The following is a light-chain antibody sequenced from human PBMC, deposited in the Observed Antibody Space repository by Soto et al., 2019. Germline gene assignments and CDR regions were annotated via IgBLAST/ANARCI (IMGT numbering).Light chain of an antibody. CDR1: QTVSSNY. CDR3: QQRTNWPST. V-gene: IGKV3D-20*02. J-gene: IGKJ1*01. CDR2: GAS. Sequence: EIILTHSPVTLSLSPGERSTVSCRASQTVSSNYLGFCQQRPGQAPRLLIYGASTRAAGIPDRFSGSGSGADSTLTRTRLHPAASAFDYCQQRTNWPSTVGQWTKV.